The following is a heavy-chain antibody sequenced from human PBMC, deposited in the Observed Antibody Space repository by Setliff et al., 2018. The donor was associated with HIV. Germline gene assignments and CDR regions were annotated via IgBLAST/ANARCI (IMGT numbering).Heavy chain of an antibody. CDR2: INPNSGGT. Sequence: ASVKVSCKASGYTFTGYYLHWVRQAPGQGLEWVGWINPNSGGTNYAQNFLGRVTMTRDTSINTAYMELSRLRSDDTAVYYCVAATYSVGSRFDYWGQGTLVTVSS. CDR1: GYTFTGYY. D-gene: IGHD3-10*02. J-gene: IGHJ4*02. V-gene: IGHV1-2*02. CDR3: VAATYSVGSRFDY.